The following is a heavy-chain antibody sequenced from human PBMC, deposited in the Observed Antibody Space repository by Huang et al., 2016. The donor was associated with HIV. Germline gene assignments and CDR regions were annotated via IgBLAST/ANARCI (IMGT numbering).Heavy chain of an antibody. D-gene: IGHD1-1*01. CDR2: ITRSGNTT. Sequence: EVQLVESGGGLVQPGGSLRLSCAASGFAGSTYSLNWVRQAPGKGLWWVSYITRSGNTTYYAASVRGRFTISRDTAKNSLFLQMNSLRAEDTAVYYCAREEQREKNYFDYWGQGTLVTVSS. CDR1: GFAGSTYS. J-gene: IGHJ4*02. V-gene: IGHV3-48*01. CDR3: AREEQREKNYFDY.